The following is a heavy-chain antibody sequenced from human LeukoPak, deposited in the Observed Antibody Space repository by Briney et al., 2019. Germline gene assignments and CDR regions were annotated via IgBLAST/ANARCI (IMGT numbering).Heavy chain of an antibody. J-gene: IGHJ4*02. V-gene: IGHV1-18*01. CDR3: ARASTHSSSNYFDY. CDR2: ISAYNGNT. CDR1: GYTFTSYG. Sequence: ASVKVSCKASGYTFTSYGISWVRQAPGQGLEWMGWISAYNGNTNYAQKLQGRVTMTTDTSTSTAYMELRSLRSDDTAVYYCARASTHSSSNYFDYWGQGTLVTVSS. D-gene: IGHD6-6*01.